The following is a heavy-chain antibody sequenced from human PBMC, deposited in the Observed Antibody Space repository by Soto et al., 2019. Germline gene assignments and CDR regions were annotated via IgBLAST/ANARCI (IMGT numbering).Heavy chain of an antibody. Sequence: GESLKISCKGSGYHFGSYWIGWVRQTPAEGLEWMGIIYPTNSDTRYNPSFQGQVTVSADRAISTAYLQWRSLEASDTAMYYCARHLIELDGRQSYFETCGQGTPVTVSS. CDR3: ARHLIELDGRQSYFET. D-gene: IGHD2-8*02. CDR2: IYPTNSDT. J-gene: IGHJ4*02. V-gene: IGHV5-51*01. CDR1: GYHFGSYW.